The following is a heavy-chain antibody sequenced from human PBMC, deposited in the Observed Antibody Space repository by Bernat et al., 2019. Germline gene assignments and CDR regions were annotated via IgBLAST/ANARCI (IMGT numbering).Heavy chain of an antibody. CDR1: GFTFSSYA. J-gene: IGHJ3*02. D-gene: IGHD5-18*01. V-gene: IGHV3-23*04. Sequence: EVQLVESGGGLVQPGGSLRLSCAASGFTFSSYAMSWVRQAPGKGLEWVSAICGSGGSTYYADSVKGRFTISRDNSKNTLYLQMNSLRAEDTAVYYCAKDQSYGSALPDAFDIWGQGTMVTVSS. CDR3: AKDQSYGSALPDAFDI. CDR2: ICGSGGST.